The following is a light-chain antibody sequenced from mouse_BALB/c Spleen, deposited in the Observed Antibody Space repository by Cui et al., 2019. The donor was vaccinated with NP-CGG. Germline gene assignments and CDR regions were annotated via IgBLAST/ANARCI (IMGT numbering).Light chain of an antibody. J-gene: IGLJ1*01. CDR2: GTK. CDR3: ALWYSNHWV. V-gene: IGLV1*01. CDR1: TGAVTTSNY. Sequence: QAVVTQDSALTTSPGESVTLTCRSSTGAVTTSNYANWVQEQPDHLFTGLIGGTKIRVPGVPARFSGSLIVDKAALTITGAETEDEAIYFCALWYSNHWVFGGGTKLTVL.